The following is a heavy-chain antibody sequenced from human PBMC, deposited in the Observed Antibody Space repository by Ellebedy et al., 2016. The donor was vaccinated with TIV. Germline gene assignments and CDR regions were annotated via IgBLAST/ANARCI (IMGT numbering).Heavy chain of an antibody. D-gene: IGHD3-10*01. CDR3: ATATHEPFMHRGFITTVRWLES. CDR1: EFAFETDW. CDR2: ISGSGIYI. J-gene: IGHJ5*01. Sequence: PGGSLRLSCAASEFAFETDWMTWVRQAPGKGLEWVSAISGSGIYIEYADSVQGRFTISIDNSKNTLYLQMSSLRAEDTAIYYCATATHEPFMHRGFITTVRWLESWGRGTRVTVSS. V-gene: IGHV3-23*01.